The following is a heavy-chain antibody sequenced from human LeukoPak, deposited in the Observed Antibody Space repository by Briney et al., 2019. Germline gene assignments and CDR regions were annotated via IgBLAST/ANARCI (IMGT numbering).Heavy chain of an antibody. CDR1: GFTFSSYA. D-gene: IGHD3-22*01. CDR2: ISGSGGST. J-gene: IGHJ4*02. Sequence: GGSLRLSCAASGFTFSSYAMSWVRQAPGKGLEWVSAISGSGGSTYYADSVKGRFTISRDNSKNTPYLQMNSLRAEDTAVYYCAKGTMIVVVYYFDYWGAETLVTVSS. V-gene: IGHV3-23*01. CDR3: AKGTMIVVVYYFDY.